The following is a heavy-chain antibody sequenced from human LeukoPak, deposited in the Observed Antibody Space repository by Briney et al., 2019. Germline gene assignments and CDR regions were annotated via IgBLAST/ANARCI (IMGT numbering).Heavy chain of an antibody. CDR3: AREVGCSSTSCYGRDDV. CDR2: IIPIFGTA. D-gene: IGHD2-2*01. Sequence: GASVKVSCKASGGTFSSYAISWVRQAPGQGLEWMGGIIPIFGTANYAQKFQGRVTITADKSTSTAYMELSSLRSEDTAVYYCAREVGCSSTSCYGRDDVWGKGTTVTVSS. J-gene: IGHJ6*04. V-gene: IGHV1-69*06. CDR1: GGTFSSYA.